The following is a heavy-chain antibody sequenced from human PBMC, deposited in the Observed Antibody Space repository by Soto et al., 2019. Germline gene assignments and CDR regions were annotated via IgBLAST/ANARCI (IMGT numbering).Heavy chain of an antibody. D-gene: IGHD3-22*01. V-gene: IGHV1-46*01. CDR1: GYTFTSYY. Sequence: ASVKVSCKASGYTFTSYYMHWVRQAPGQGLEWMGIINPSGGSTSYAQKFQGRVTMTRDTSTSTVYMELSNLRSEDTAVYYCARVPLPTYYYDSSGSADPYFDYWGQGTLVTVSS. J-gene: IGHJ4*02. CDR2: INPSGGST. CDR3: ARVPLPTYYYDSSGSADPYFDY.